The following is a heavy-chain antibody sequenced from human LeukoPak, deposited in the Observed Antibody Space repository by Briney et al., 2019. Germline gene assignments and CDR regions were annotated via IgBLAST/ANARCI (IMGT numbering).Heavy chain of an antibody. CDR1: GFTFSSYG. J-gene: IGHJ6*03. D-gene: IGHD1-26*01. CDR2: IRHDGSNK. CDR3: AKAHSGSYYYHYYYMDV. V-gene: IGHV3-30*02. Sequence: GGSLRLSCAASGFTFSSYGMHWVRQAPGKGLEWVAFIRHDGSNKYYADSVKGRFTISRDNSKNTLYLQMNSLRAEDTAVYYCAKAHSGSYYYHYYYMDVWGKGTTVTISS.